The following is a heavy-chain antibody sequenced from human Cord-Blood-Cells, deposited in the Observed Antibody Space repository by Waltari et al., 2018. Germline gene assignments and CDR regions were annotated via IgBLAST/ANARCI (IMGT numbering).Heavy chain of an antibody. CDR1: GYTFTGYY. Sequence: QVQLVQSGAEVKKPGASVKGSCKPSGYTFTGYYMHWVRQAPGQGLEWMGWINPNSGGTNYAQKFQGRVTMTRDTSISTAYMELSRLRSDDTAVYYCAALYGSGSYYFDYWGQGTLVTVSS. CDR3: AALYGSGSYYFDY. J-gene: IGHJ4*02. D-gene: IGHD3-10*01. V-gene: IGHV1-2*02. CDR2: INPNSGGT.